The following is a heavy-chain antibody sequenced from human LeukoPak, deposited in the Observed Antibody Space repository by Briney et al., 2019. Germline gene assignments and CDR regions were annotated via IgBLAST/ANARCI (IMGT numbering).Heavy chain of an antibody. Sequence: ASVKLSCKASGYTFTGYYIHWVRQAPGQGLGWMGWINPNSGGTNYAQKFQGRVTMTRDTSISTAYMDLSRLRSDDTAVYYCARGSIVGATFDYFDYWGQGTLVTVSS. CDR3: ARGSIVGATFDYFDY. CDR1: GYTFTGYY. CDR2: INPNSGGT. D-gene: IGHD1-26*01. V-gene: IGHV1-2*02. J-gene: IGHJ4*02.